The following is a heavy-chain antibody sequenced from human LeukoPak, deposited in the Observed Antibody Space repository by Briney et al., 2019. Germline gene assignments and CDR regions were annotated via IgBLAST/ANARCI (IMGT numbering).Heavy chain of an antibody. J-gene: IGHJ6*02. D-gene: IGHD5-12*01. CDR3: ATTRGYYYYYGMDV. CDR2: IYSGGST. Sequence: GGSLRLSCAASGFTVSSNYMSWVRQAPGKGLEWVSVIYSGGSTYYADSVKGRFTISRDNSKNTLYLQMNSLRAEDTAVYYCATTRGYYYYYGMDVWGQGTTVTVSS. CDR1: GFTVSSNY. V-gene: IGHV3-53*01.